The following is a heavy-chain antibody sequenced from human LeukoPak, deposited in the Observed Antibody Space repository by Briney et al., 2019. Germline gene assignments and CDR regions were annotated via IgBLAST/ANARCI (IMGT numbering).Heavy chain of an antibody. Sequence: GGSLRLSCAASGFTVSNNYMSWVRQAPGKGLEWVSVIHSGGNRVYADFVKGQFTISRDNSKNTLYLQLNSLRGEDTAVYYCARDMVWNYHVPDYWGQGTLVTVSS. J-gene: IGHJ4*02. CDR1: GFTVSNNY. V-gene: IGHV3-53*05. D-gene: IGHD1-7*01. CDR3: ARDMVWNYHVPDY. CDR2: IHSGGNR.